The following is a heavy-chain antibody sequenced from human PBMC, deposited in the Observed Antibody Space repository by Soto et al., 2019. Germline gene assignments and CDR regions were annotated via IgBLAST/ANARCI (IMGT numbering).Heavy chain of an antibody. Sequence: GGSLRLSCAASGFTFSSYGMHWVRQAPGKGLEWVAVIWYDGSNKYYADSVKGRFTISRDNSKNTLYLQMNSLRAEDTAVYYCARWGYGSGSYYKDRYYYYGMDVWGQGTTVTVSS. CDR1: GFTFSSYG. CDR2: IWYDGSNK. V-gene: IGHV3-33*01. CDR3: ARWGYGSGSYYKDRYYYYGMDV. J-gene: IGHJ6*02. D-gene: IGHD3-10*01.